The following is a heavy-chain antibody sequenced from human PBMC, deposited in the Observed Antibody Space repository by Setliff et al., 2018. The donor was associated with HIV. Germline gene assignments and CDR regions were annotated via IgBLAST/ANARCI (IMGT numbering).Heavy chain of an antibody. CDR1: GFTFSDYY. Sequence: PGGSLRLSCAASGFTFSDYYMSWIRQAPGKGLEWVAGISGSGSTRYYADSVKGRSTISMDHARNSRYVQIKSLRVEDTAVYFGARVPRGGVGRQNWRSFDYWGQGTLVTVSS. D-gene: IGHD3-10*01. V-gene: IGHV3-11*01. CDR3: ARVPRGGVGRQNWRSFDY. CDR2: ISGSGSTR. J-gene: IGHJ4*02.